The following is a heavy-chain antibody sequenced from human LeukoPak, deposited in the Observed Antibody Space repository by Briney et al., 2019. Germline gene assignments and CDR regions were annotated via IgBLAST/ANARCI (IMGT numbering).Heavy chain of an antibody. J-gene: IGHJ4*02. D-gene: IGHD2-2*01. CDR2: ISSSSSYI. CDR3: ASPAATTEFDY. CDR1: GFTFSSYS. Sequence: GGSLRLSCAASGFTFSSYSMNWVRQAPGKELEWVSCISSSSSYIYYADSVKGRFTISRDNAKNSLYLQMNSLRAEDTAVYYCASPAATTEFDYWGQGTLVTVSS. V-gene: IGHV3-21*01.